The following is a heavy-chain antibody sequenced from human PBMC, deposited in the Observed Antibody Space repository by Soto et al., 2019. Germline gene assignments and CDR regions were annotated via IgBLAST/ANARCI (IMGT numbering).Heavy chain of an antibody. V-gene: IGHV3-23*01. CDR2: ISGSGGST. J-gene: IGHJ4*02. CDR3: AKGPHSSGYFSYFDY. D-gene: IGHD3-22*01. CDR1: GFTFSSYA. Sequence: GGSLRLSCAASGFTFSSYAMSWVRQAPGKGLEWVSAISGSGGSTYYADSVKGRFTISRDNSKNTLYLQMNSLRAEDTAVYYCAKGPHSSGYFSYFDYWGQGTLVTFPS.